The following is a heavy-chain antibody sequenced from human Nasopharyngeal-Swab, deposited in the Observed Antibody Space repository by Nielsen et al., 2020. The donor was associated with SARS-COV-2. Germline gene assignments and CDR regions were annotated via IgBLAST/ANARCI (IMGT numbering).Heavy chain of an antibody. D-gene: IGHD4-23*01. J-gene: IGHJ4*02. CDR1: GFTFSSST. CDR3: ARPTSVAQRAQAY. CDR2: INSSSSSI. Sequence: GESLKISCVASGFTFSSSTMNWVRRAPGRGLEWIAYINSSSSSIYYAESVKGRFTISRDNARNTLFLQMNSLRDEDTAVYYCARPTSVAQRAQAYWGQGTLATVSS. V-gene: IGHV3-48*02.